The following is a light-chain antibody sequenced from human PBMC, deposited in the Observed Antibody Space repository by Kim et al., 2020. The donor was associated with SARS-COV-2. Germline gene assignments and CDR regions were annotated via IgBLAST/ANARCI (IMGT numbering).Light chain of an antibody. CDR1: QDIANS. V-gene: IGKV1-27*01. CDR2: AAS. Sequence: ASLGDRVTITCRASQDIANSLAWYQQKPGKVPKVLIYAASTLQSGVPSRFSGSRSGTEFTLTIGSLQTEDVATYYCQKYNSAPWTFGPGTKVEIK. J-gene: IGKJ1*01. CDR3: QKYNSAPWT.